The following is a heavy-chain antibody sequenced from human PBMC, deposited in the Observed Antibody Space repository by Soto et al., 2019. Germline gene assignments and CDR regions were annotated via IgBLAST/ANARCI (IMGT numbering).Heavy chain of an antibody. Sequence: ASVKVSCKASGYTFTSYAMHWVRQAPGQRLEWMGWINAGNGNTKYSQKFQGRVTITRDTSASTAYMELSSLRSEDTAVYYCARLPLLYYYDSSQPYWLDPWGQGTLVTVSS. J-gene: IGHJ5*02. V-gene: IGHV1-3*01. CDR3: ARLPLLYYYDSSQPYWLDP. CDR1: GYTFTSYA. CDR2: INAGNGNT. D-gene: IGHD3-22*01.